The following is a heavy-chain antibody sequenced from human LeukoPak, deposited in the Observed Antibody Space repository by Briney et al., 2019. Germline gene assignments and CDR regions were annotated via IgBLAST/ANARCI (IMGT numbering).Heavy chain of an antibody. CDR1: GFTFSIYS. V-gene: IGHV3-21*01. J-gene: IGHJ4*02. CDR3: AREAIDY. CDR2: ISSDSNYI. Sequence: PGGSLRLSCAASGFTFSIYSMNWVRQAPGQGLEWVSSISSDSNYIYYSDAVKGRFTISRDNAKNSLYLQMNSLRAEDTAVYYCAREAIDYWGQGTLVTVSS.